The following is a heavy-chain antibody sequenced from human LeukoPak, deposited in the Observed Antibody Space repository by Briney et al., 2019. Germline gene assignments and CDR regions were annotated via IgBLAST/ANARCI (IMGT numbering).Heavy chain of an antibody. V-gene: IGHV4-34*01. CDR3: VRAPTAYFDY. CDR2: INHSGST. J-gene: IGHJ4*02. Sequence: GSLRLSCAASGFTFSSYAMHWVRQAPGKGLEWIGEINHSGSTNYNPSLKSRVTISVDTSKNQFSLKLSSVTAADTAVYYCVRAPTAYFDYWGQGTLVTVSS. D-gene: IGHD4-11*01. CDR1: GFTFSSYA.